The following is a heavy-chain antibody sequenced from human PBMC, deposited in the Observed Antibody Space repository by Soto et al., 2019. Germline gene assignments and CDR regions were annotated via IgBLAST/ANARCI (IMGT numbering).Heavy chain of an antibody. D-gene: IGHD2-15*01. CDR1: CGSISSYY. V-gene: IGHV4-59*01. J-gene: IGHJ6*02. CDR3: ARGVGSYYYGMDV. Sequence: SETLSVTCTVSCGSISSYYWSWIRQPPGKGLEWIGYIYYSGSTNYNPSLKSRVTISVDTSKNQFSLKLSSVTAADTAVYYCARGVGSYYYGMDVWGQGTTVTVS. CDR2: IYYSGST.